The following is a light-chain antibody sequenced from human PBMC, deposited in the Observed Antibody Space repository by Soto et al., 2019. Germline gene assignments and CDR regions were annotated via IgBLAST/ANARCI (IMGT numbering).Light chain of an antibody. V-gene: IGLV2-8*01. CDR1: SSDVGGYSF. CDR2: EVS. J-gene: IGLJ1*01. Sequence: QSVLTQPPSASGSPGQSVTISCTGTSSDVGGYSFVSWYQQHPGKAPKLMIYEVSKRPSGIPDRFSGSKSGNTASLTVSGLQAEDEADYYCSSYAGNRHFYVFGTGTKVTVL. CDR3: SSYAGNRHFYV.